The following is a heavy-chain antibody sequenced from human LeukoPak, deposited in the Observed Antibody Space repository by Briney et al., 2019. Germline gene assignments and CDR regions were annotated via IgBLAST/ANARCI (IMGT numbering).Heavy chain of an antibody. CDR1: GFTFSSYA. CDR3: TSPVYYDYVWGSLDY. J-gene: IGHJ4*02. Sequence: GGSLRLSCAASGFTFSSYAMSWVRQAPGKGLEWVSAISGSGGSTYYADSVKGRFTISRDNSKNTLYLQMNSLRAEDTAVYYCTSPVYYDYVWGSLDYWGQGTWSPSPQ. V-gene: IGHV3-23*01. D-gene: IGHD3-16*01. CDR2: ISGSGGST.